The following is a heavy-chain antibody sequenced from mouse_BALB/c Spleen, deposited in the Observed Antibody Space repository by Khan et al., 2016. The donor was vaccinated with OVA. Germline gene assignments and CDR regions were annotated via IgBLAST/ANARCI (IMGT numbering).Heavy chain of an antibody. V-gene: IGHV5-6-5*01. CDR2: ISSGGST. Sequence: EVQLQESGGGLVKPGGSLKLSCAASGFTFSSYAMSWVRQTPEKRLEWVASISSGGSTYYPDSVKGRFTISRDNARNILYLQMSSLRSEDTAMYYCARGRSTTASWFAYWGQGTLVTVSA. CDR1: GFTFSSYA. J-gene: IGHJ3*01. CDR3: ARGRSTTASWFAY. D-gene: IGHD1-2*01.